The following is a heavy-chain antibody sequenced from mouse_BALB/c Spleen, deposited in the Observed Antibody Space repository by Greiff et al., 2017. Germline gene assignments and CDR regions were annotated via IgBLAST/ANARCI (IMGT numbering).Heavy chain of an antibody. CDR1: GYTFTSYV. Sequence: LQESGPELVKPGASVKMSCKASGYTFTSYVMHWVKQKPGQGLEWIGYINPYNDGTKYNEKFKGKATLTSDKSSSTAYMELSSLTSEDSAVYYCARKGTLYDGSGGFAYWGQGTLVTVSA. CDR3: ARKGTLYDGSGGFAY. V-gene: IGHV1-14*01. CDR2: INPYNDGT. J-gene: IGHJ3*01. D-gene: IGHD1-2*01.